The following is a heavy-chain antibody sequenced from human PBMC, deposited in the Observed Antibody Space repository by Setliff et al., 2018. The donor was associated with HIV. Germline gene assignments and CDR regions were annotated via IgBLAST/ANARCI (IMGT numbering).Heavy chain of an antibody. CDR1: GGSISSGSYY. D-gene: IGHD3-22*01. J-gene: IGHJ4*02. Sequence: SETLSLTCTVSGGSISSGSYYWSWIRQPAGKGLEWIGLIYTSGRTNYNPSLKSRVTISVDTSKDQFSLNLSSVTAADTAVYYCASLFHDTSAPWLYYFDHWGQGTLVTVSS. CDR3: ASLFHDTSAPWLYYFDH. CDR2: IYTSGRT. V-gene: IGHV4-61*02.